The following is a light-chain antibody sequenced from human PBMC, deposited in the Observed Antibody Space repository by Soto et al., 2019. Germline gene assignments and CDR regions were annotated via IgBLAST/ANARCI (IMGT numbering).Light chain of an antibody. Sequence: ELVMTQSPATLSVSPGERVTLSCRASQSVRSNLAWYQQKPGQAPRPLIYGASTRATGIPAKFSGSGSGTEFTLTISSLQSEDFAVYYCQQYGSSLSITFGQGTRLEIK. CDR2: GAS. CDR1: QSVRSN. J-gene: IGKJ5*01. CDR3: QQYGSSLSIT. V-gene: IGKV3-15*01.